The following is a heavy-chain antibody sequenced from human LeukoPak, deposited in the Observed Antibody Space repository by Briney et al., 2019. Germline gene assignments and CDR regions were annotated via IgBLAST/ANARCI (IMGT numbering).Heavy chain of an antibody. D-gene: IGHD6-13*01. J-gene: IGHJ4*02. Sequence: KASETLSLTCTVSGGSISSSSYYWGWIRQPPGKGLEWIGSIYYSGSTYYNPSLKSRVTISVDTSKNQFSLKVIPVTAADTAVYYCARGVIAAGGNDFDYWGQGTLVTVSS. V-gene: IGHV4-39*07. CDR2: IYYSGST. CDR3: ARGVIAAGGNDFDY. CDR1: GGSISSSSYY.